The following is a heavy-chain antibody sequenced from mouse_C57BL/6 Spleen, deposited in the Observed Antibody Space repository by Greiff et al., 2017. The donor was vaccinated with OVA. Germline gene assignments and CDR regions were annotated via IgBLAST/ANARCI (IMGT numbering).Heavy chain of an antibody. Sequence: EVQLVESGAELVRPGASVKLSCTASGFNIKDDYMHWVKQRPEQGLEWIGWIDPENGDTEYASKFQGKATITADTSSNTAYLQLSSLTSEDTAVYYCTTPLITTRAYWGQGTLVTVSA. CDR3: TTPLITTRAY. D-gene: IGHD1-1*01. CDR2: IDPENGDT. J-gene: IGHJ3*01. V-gene: IGHV14-4*01. CDR1: GFNIKDDY.